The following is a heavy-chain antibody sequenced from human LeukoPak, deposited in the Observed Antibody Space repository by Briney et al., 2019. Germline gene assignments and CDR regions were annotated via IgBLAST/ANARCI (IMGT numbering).Heavy chain of an antibody. CDR1: GGTFSSYA. D-gene: IGHD6-13*01. CDR2: IIPIFGTA. J-gene: IGHJ4*02. Sequence: VASVKVSCKAPGGTFSSYAISWVRQAPGQGLEWMGGIIPIFGTANYAQKFQGRVTITADESTSTAYMELSSLRSEDTAVYYCASSRLYSSSWYYFDYWGQGTLVTVSS. CDR3: ASSRLYSSSWYYFDY. V-gene: IGHV1-69*01.